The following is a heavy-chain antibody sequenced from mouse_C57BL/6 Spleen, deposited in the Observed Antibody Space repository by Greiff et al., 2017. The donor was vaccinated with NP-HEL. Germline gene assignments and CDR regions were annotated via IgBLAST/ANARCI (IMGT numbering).Heavy chain of an antibody. Sequence: VQLKESGGGLVKPGGSLKLSCAASGFTFSDYGMHWVRQAPEKGLEWVAYISSGSSTIYYADTVKGRFTISRDNAKNTLFLQMTSLRSEDTAMYYCARGGYYYGSSPFAYWGQGTLVTVSA. V-gene: IGHV5-17*01. CDR2: ISSGSSTI. CDR1: GFTFSDYG. CDR3: ARGGYYYGSSPFAY. J-gene: IGHJ3*01. D-gene: IGHD1-1*01.